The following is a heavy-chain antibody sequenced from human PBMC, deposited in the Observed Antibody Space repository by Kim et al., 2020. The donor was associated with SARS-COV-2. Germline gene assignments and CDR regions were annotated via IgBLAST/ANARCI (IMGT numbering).Heavy chain of an antibody. CDR1: GFTFGDYA. CDR2: ISWNSGSI. J-gene: IGHJ4*02. Sequence: GGSLRLSCAASGFTFGDYAMHWVRQAPGKGLEWVSGISWNSGSIGYADSVKGRFTISRDNAKNSLYLQMNSLRAEDTALYYCAKDFRMIRYNWNYGTYFDYWGQGTLVTVSS. CDR3: AKDFRMIRYNWNYGTYFDY. D-gene: IGHD1-7*01. V-gene: IGHV3-9*01.